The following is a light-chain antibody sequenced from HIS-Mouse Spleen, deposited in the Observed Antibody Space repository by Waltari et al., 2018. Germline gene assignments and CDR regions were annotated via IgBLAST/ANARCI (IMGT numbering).Light chain of an antibody. J-gene: IGLJ2*01. V-gene: IGLV3-1*01. CDR1: KLGDKY. Sequence: SYELTQPPSVSVSPGQTASITCSGDKLGDKYACWYQQKPGQSPVLVIEQDSKRPSGIPERFPGANSGNTATLTISGTQAMDEADYYCQAWDSSTVVFGGGTKLTVL. CDR2: QDS. CDR3: QAWDSSTVV.